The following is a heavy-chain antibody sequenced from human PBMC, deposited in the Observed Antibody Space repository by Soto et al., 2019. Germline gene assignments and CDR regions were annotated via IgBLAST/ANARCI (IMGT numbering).Heavy chain of an antibody. CDR3: AKGGGIAAGLGMDV. CDR1: GFTFSSYG. V-gene: IGHV3-30*18. J-gene: IGHJ6*02. CDR2: ISYDGSNK. Sequence: ESGGGVVQPGRSLRLSCAASGFTFSSYGMHWVRQAPGKGLEWVAVISYDGSNKYYADSVKGRFTISRDNSKNTLYLQMNSLRAEDTAVYYCAKGGGIAAGLGMDVWGQGTTVTVSS. D-gene: IGHD6-13*01.